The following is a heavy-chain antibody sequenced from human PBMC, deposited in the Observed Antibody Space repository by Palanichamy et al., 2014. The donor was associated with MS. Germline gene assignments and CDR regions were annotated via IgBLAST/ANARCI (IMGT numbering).Heavy chain of an antibody. CDR1: GFTFSSYW. J-gene: IGHJ4*02. CDR3: ASQVDVTFGVRGWGQNDY. CDR2: INSDGSST. Sequence: EVQLVESGGGLVQPGGSLRLSCAASGFTFSSYWMHWVRRAPGKGLVWVSRINSDGSSTSYADSVKGRFTISRDNAKNTLYLQMNSLRAEDTAVYYCASQVDVTFGVRGWGQNDYWGQGTLVTVSS. D-gene: IGHD3-10*01. V-gene: IGHV3-74*01.